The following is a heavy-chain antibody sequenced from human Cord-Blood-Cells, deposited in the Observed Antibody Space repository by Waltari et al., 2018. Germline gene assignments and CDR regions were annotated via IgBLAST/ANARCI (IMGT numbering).Heavy chain of an antibody. CDR2: INHSGST. V-gene: IGHV4-34*01. CDR3: ARAGTRTTVDY. CDR1: GGSFSGYY. Sequence: QVQLQQWGAGLLKPSETLSLTCAVYGGSFSGYYWSWIRQPPGKGLEWIGEINHSGSTNYNPSLMSRVTISVDPSKNQFSLKLSSVTAADTAVYYCARAGTRTTVDYWGQGTLVTVSS. J-gene: IGHJ4*02. D-gene: IGHD4-17*01.